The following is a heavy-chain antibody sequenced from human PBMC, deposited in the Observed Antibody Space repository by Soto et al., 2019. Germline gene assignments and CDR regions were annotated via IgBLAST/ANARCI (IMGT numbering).Heavy chain of an antibody. D-gene: IGHD3-16*01. Sequence: QVQLVQSVAEVKKPGASVKVSCKASGYTFTSYAMHWVRQAPGQRLEWMGWINAGNGNTKYSQKFQGRVTITRDTSASTAYMELRSLRSEDTAVYYCARDRGGGAASDYWGQGTLFTVSS. CDR3: ARDRGGGAASDY. CDR2: INAGNGNT. CDR1: GYTFTSYA. V-gene: IGHV1-3*01. J-gene: IGHJ4*02.